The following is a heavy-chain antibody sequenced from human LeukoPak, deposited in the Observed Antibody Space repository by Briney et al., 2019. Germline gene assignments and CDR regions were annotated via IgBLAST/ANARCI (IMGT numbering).Heavy chain of an antibody. CDR1: GGSISSHY. Sequence: PSETLSLTCTVPGGSISSHYWSWIRQPPGKGLEWIACLFDSVNTKDNPSLQSRLTLSADTSKNQLSLRLSSVTAADTAVYYCATIKRGSIFGYFDFWGQGIKVTVSS. V-gene: IGHV4-59*11. D-gene: IGHD5-18*01. J-gene: IGHJ4*02. CDR3: ATIKRGSIFGYFDF. CDR2: LFDSVNT.